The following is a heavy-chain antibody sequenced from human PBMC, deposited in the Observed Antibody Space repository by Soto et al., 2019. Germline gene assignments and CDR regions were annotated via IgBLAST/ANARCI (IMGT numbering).Heavy chain of an antibody. CDR3: AIRPSSSDPYFDY. J-gene: IGHJ4*02. Sequence: SETLSLTCAVYGGSFSGYYWSWIRQPPGKGLEWIGEINHSGSTNYNPSLKSRVTISVDTSKNQFSLKLSSVTAADTAVYYCAIRPSSSDPYFDYWGQGTLVTVSS. V-gene: IGHV4-34*01. D-gene: IGHD6-6*01. CDR1: GGSFSGYY. CDR2: INHSGST.